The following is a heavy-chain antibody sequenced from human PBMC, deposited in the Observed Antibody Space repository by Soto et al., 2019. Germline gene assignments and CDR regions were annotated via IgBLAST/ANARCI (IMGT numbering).Heavy chain of an antibody. Sequence: EVQLLESGGGLVQPGGSLRLSCAASGFTFSSYAMSWVRQGPGKGLEWVSAISGSGGSTYYADSVKGRFTISRDNSKNTLYLQMNSLRAEDTAVYYCAKDGIWGYSYGYDGPRFDPWGQGTLVTVSS. D-gene: IGHD5-18*01. J-gene: IGHJ5*02. CDR1: GFTFSSYA. CDR3: AKDGIWGYSYGYDGPRFDP. CDR2: ISGSGGST. V-gene: IGHV3-23*01.